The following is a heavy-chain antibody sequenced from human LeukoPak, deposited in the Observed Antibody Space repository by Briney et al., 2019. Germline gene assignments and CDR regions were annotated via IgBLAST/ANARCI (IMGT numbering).Heavy chain of an antibody. CDR3: AKGVKHIVVVTAQHYFDY. J-gene: IGHJ4*02. V-gene: IGHV3-30*02. Sequence: GGSLRLSCAASGFTFCSYGMHWVRQAPGKGLEWVTFIRNDGSNKYYADSVKGRFTISRDNSKNTLYLQMNTLRAEDTAVYYCAKGVKHIVVVTAQHYFDYWGQGTLVTVSS. D-gene: IGHD2-21*02. CDR1: GFTFCSYG. CDR2: IRNDGSNK.